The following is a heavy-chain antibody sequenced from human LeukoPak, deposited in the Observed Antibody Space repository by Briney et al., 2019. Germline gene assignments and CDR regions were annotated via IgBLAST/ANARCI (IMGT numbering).Heavy chain of an antibody. V-gene: IGHV4-4*08. CDR3: ARRAYYDSSGYYPTSGYFDL. CDR1: GGSIFSYY. J-gene: IGHJ2*01. CDR2: IYSNGIT. D-gene: IGHD3-22*01. Sequence: SETLSLTCTVSGGSIFSYYWNWIRQPPGKGLEWIGYIYSNGITNYSPSLRSRGTISIATSKNQFSLRLRSVTAADTAIYYCARRAYYDSSGYYPTSGYFDLWGRGTLVTVS.